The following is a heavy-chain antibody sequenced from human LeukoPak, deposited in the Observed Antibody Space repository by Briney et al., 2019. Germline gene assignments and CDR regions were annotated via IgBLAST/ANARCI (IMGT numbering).Heavy chain of an antibody. D-gene: IGHD6-19*01. CDR1: GGSIISYY. CDR2: IYSSGST. V-gene: IGHV4-4*07. CDR3: ARGGSSGPDY. Sequence: KPSETLSLTCTVSGGSIISYYWSWIRQPAGRGLEWIGRIYSSGSTNYNPSLKSRVTISLDKPKNQFSLKLSSVSAADTAVYYCARGGSSGPDYWGQGTLVTVSS. J-gene: IGHJ4*02.